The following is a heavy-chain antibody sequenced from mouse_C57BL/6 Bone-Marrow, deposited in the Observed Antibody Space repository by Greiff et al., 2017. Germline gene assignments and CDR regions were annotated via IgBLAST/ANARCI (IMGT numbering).Heavy chain of an antibody. Sequence: VQLQQSGAELVKPGASVKLSCKASGYTFTSYWMHWVKQRPGQGLEWIGMINPNSGSTNYNEKFKSKATLTVDKSSSTAYMQLSSLTSEDSAVYYCARGATMVTTGPAYWGQGTLVTVSA. D-gene: IGHD2-2*01. V-gene: IGHV1-64*01. CDR1: GYTFTSYW. J-gene: IGHJ3*01. CDR2: INPNSGST. CDR3: ARGATMVTTGPAY.